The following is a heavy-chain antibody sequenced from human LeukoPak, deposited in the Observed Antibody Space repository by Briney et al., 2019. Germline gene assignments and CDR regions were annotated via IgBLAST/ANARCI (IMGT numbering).Heavy chain of an antibody. V-gene: IGHV4-39*01. CDR1: GGSISSSSYY. CDR3: ARHLGTVRGVIDDY. D-gene: IGHD3-10*01. Sequence: PSETLSLTCTVSGGSISSSSYYWGWVRQPPGKGLEWIGSVYYSGSTYYNPSLKSRVTISVDTAKNQFSLKLSSVTAADTAVYYCARHLGTVRGVIDDYWGQGTLVTVSS. J-gene: IGHJ4*02. CDR2: VYYSGST.